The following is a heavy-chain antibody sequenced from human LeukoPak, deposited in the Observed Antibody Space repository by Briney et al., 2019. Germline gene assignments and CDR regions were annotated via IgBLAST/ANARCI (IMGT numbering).Heavy chain of an antibody. Sequence: GGSLRLSCAASGFNLKTYSINWVRRAAGKGLEGISCITSDSAFMYYADSVKGRFTISRDNAKNSVYLQMHSLRVEDTAVYYCARDMGYDSSPVHYWGQGTLVTVSS. J-gene: IGHJ4*02. CDR2: ITSDSAFM. CDR3: ARDMGYDSSPVHY. D-gene: IGHD3-22*01. CDR1: GFNLKTYS. V-gene: IGHV3-48*01.